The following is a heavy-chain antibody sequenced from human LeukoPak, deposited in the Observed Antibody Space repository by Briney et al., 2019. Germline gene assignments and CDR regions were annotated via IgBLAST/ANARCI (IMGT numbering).Heavy chain of an antibody. CDR1: GGTFSSYA. Sequence: SVKVSCKASGGTFSSYAISWVRQAPGQGLEWVGGIIPIFGTENYEQEFQGRVTITADESTSPAYMELSRLRSEDTAVYYCARHVSTTGTTGYYYLDYWGQGTLVTGSS. J-gene: IGHJ4*02. D-gene: IGHD1-1*01. CDR2: IIPIFGTE. V-gene: IGHV1-69*13. CDR3: ARHVSTTGTTGYYYLDY.